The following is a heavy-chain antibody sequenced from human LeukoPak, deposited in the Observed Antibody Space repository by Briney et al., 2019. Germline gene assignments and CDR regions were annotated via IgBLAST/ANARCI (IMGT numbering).Heavy chain of an antibody. Sequence: SETLSLTCAVYGGSFSGYYWSWIRQPPGKGLEWIGEINHSGSTNYNPSLKSRVTITVDTSKNQFSLKLSSVTAADTAVYYCARGGRSPDTARRAFDIWGQGTMVTVSS. CDR3: ARGGRSPDTARRAFDI. V-gene: IGHV4-34*01. CDR1: GGSFSGYY. D-gene: IGHD5-18*01. J-gene: IGHJ3*02. CDR2: INHSGST.